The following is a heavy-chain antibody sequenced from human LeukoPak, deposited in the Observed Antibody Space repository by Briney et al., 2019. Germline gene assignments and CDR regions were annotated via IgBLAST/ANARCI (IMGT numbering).Heavy chain of an antibody. Sequence: GGSLRLSCAASGFTFSNAWMSWVRQAPGKGLEWVGRIKSKTDGGTTDYAAPVKGRFTISRDDSKNTMYLQMNSLKPEDTAVYYCTTVGPDSDSSGYYSFDYWGQGTLVTVSS. V-gene: IGHV3-15*01. CDR3: TTVGPDSDSSGYYSFDY. CDR1: GFTFSNAW. CDR2: IKSKTDGGTT. D-gene: IGHD3-22*01. J-gene: IGHJ4*02.